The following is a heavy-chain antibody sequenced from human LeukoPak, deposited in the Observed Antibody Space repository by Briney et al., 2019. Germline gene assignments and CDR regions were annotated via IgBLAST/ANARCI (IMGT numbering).Heavy chain of an antibody. V-gene: IGHV1-69*06. J-gene: IGHJ6*02. Sequence: ASVKVSCKASGGTFSSYAISWVRQAPGQGLEWMGGIIPIFGTANYAQKFQGRVAITADKSTSTAYMELSRLRSDDTAVYYCARGGRRWLYYYYGMDVWGQGTTVTVSS. CDR2: IIPIFGTA. CDR3: ARGGRRWLYYYYGMDV. CDR1: GGTFSSYA. D-gene: IGHD5-12*01.